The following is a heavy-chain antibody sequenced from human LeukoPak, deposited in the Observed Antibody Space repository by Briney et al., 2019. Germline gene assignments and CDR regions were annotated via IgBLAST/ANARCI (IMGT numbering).Heavy chain of an antibody. J-gene: IGHJ4*02. V-gene: IGHV1-2*02. D-gene: IGHD1-7*01. CDR1: GYTLTDYY. CDR2: INPNSGGT. Sequence: ASVKVSCKASGYTLTDYYMHWVRQAPGRGLEWMAWINPNSGGTKYAQKFQGRVTVTRDTSISAAYMDLSRLTSDDTAVYYCARGEGTLKELGYRGSKDYWGQGTLVTVSS. CDR3: ARGEGTLKELGYRGSKDY.